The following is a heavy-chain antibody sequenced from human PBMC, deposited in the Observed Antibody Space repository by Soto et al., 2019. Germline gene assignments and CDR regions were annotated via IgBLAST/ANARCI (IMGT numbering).Heavy chain of an antibody. CDR3: AKAHSGSYFSSDDAFDI. CDR1: GFTFSSYA. D-gene: IGHD1-26*01. CDR2: ISGSGGST. V-gene: IGHV3-23*01. J-gene: IGHJ3*02. Sequence: HPGGSLRLSCAASGFTFSSYAMSWVRQAPGKGLEWVSAISGSGGSTYYADSVKGRFTISRDNSKNTLYLQMNSLRAEDTAVYYCAKAHSGSYFSSDDAFDIWGQGTMVTVSS.